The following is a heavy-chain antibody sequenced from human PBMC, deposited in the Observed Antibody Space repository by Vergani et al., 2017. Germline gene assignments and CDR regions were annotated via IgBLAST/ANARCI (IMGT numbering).Heavy chain of an antibody. V-gene: IGHV1-46*03. CDR3: ARGDYGILTGYRY. D-gene: IGHD3-9*01. J-gene: IGHJ4*02. CDR2: INPSGGHT. CDR1: GYTFSNYY. Sequence: QVQVVQSGAAVKKSGASVKVSCKTSGYTFSNYYMHWVRQAPGQGREWMGIINPSGGHTNYAQKFQGRVTMTRDTSTSTVYMELSSLRSEDTAIYYCARGDYGILTGYRYWGQGTLVTVSA.